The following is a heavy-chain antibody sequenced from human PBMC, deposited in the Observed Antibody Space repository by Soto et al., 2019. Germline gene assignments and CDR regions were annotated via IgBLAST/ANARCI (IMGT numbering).Heavy chain of an antibody. CDR1: GGSISSSSYY. CDR2: IYYSGST. V-gene: IGHV4-39*01. Sequence: QLQLQESGPGLVKPSETLSLTCTVSGGSISSSSYYWGWIRQPPGKGLEWIGSIYYSGSTYYNPSLKSRVTISVDTSKNQFSLKLSSVTAADTAVYYCARHEYDSSGYYYVGYYYYGVDVW. CDR3: ARHEYDSSGYYYVGYYYYGVDV. D-gene: IGHD3-22*01. J-gene: IGHJ6*01.